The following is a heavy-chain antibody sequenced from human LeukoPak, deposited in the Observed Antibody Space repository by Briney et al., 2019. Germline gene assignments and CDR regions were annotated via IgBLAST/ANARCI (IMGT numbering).Heavy chain of an antibody. J-gene: IGHJ4*02. CDR2: ISAYNGNT. CDR1: GYTFTSYG. V-gene: IGHV1-18*01. D-gene: IGHD2-2*01. CDR3: ARGGRYCSSTSCYRRYFDY. Sequence: ASVKVSCKASGYTFTSYGISWVRQAPGQGLEWMGWISAYNGNTNYAQKLQGRVTMTTDTSTSTAYMELRSLRSDDTAIYYCARGGRYCSSTSCYRRYFDYRGQGTLVTVSS.